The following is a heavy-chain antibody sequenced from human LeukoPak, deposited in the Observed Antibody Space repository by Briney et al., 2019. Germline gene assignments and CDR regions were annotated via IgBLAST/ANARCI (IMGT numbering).Heavy chain of an antibody. J-gene: IGHJ5*02. CDR1: GGSISSGSYY. CDR3: ARDIRNWNYDWFDP. CDR2: IYTSGST. D-gene: IGHD1-7*01. Sequence: SQTLSLTCTVSGGSISSGSYYWSWIRQPAGKGLEWIGRIYTSGSTNYNPSLKSRVTISVDTSKNQFSLKLSSVTAADTAVYYCARDIRNWNYDWFDPWGQGTLVTVSS. V-gene: IGHV4-61*02.